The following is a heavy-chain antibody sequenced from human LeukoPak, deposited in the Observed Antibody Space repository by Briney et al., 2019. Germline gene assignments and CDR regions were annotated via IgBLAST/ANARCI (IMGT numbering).Heavy chain of an antibody. CDR2: IKQDGSEK. J-gene: IGHJ6*03. CDR1: GFTVSSNY. CDR3: ARASAESDYYYYYMDV. Sequence: GGSLRLSCAASGFTVSSNYMSWVRQAPGKGLEWVANIKQDGSEKYYVDSVKGRFTISRDNAKNSLYLQMNSLRAEDTAVYYCARASAESDYYYYYMDVWGKGTTVTVSS. V-gene: IGHV3-7*04.